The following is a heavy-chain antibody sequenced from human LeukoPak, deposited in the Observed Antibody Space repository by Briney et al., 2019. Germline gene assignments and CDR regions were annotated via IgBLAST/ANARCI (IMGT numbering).Heavy chain of an antibody. CDR2: ISYDGTNK. D-gene: IGHD6-19*01. V-gene: IGHV3-30-3*01. CDR1: EFTVSNNY. Sequence: GGSLRLSCAASEFTVSNNYMSWVRQAPGKGLEWVAVISYDGTNKYYADSVKGRFTISRDNSENTLYLQMNSLRVDDTAVYHCARDRSQRGGWYRVGDYWGQGTLVTVSS. CDR3: ARDRSQRGGWYRVGDY. J-gene: IGHJ4*02.